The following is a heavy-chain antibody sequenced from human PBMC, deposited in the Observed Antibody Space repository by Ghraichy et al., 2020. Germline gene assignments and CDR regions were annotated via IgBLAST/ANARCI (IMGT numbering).Heavy chain of an antibody. Sequence: ASVKVSCKASGYTFTGYYMHWVRQAPGQGLEWMGWINPNSGGTNYAQKFQGRVTMTRDTSISTAYMELSRLRSDDTAVYYCARVCAGIQLWLSCYYGMDVWGQGTTVTVSS. CDR2: INPNSGGT. V-gene: IGHV1-2*02. CDR1: GYTFTGYY. CDR3: ARVCAGIQLWLSCYYGMDV. D-gene: IGHD5-18*01. J-gene: IGHJ6*02.